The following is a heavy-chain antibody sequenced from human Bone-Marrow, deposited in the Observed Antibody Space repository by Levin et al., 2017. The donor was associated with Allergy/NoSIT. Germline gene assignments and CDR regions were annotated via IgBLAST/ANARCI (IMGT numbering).Heavy chain of an antibody. CDR3: ARGLLSLYCSSTSCSAYYYYGMDG. CDR1: GYTFTSYD. D-gene: IGHD2-2*01. Sequence: ASVKVSCKASGYTFTSYDINWVRQATGQGLEWMGWMNPNSGNTGYAQKFQGRVTMTRNTSISTAYMELSSLRSEDTAVYYCARGLLSLYCSSTSCSAYYYYGMDGWGQGTTVTVSS. CDR2: MNPNSGNT. V-gene: IGHV1-8*01. J-gene: IGHJ6*02.